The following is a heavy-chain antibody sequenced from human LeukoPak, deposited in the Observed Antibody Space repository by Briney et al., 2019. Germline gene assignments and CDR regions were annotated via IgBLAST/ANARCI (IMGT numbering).Heavy chain of an antibody. CDR2: IKSKTDGGTI. CDR1: GFTFSNAW. J-gene: IGHJ4*02. Sequence: GGSLRLSCAASGFTFSNAWMTWVRQGPGKGLEWVGRIKSKTDGGTIDYAAPVKGRFTISRDDSKNTLYLQINSLKTEDTAVYYYTTLTDIPQFDYWGQGTLVTVSS. D-gene: IGHD2-21*01. V-gene: IGHV3-15*01. CDR3: TTLTDIPQFDY.